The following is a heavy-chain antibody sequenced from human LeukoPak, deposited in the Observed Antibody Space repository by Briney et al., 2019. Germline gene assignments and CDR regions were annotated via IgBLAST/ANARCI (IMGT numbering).Heavy chain of an antibody. Sequence: PGRSLRLSCAASGFTFSSYAMHWVRQAPGKGLEWVAVISYDGSNKYYADSVKGRFTISRDNSKNTLYLQMNSLRAEDTAVYYCAKGPGYDFWSGYQRVDYWGQGTLVTVSS. J-gene: IGHJ4*02. CDR2: ISYDGSNK. CDR3: AKGPGYDFWSGYQRVDY. D-gene: IGHD3-3*01. CDR1: GFTFSSYA. V-gene: IGHV3-30-3*01.